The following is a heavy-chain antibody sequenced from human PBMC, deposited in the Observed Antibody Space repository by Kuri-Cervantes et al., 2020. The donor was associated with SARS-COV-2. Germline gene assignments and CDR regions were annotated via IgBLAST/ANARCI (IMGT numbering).Heavy chain of an antibody. CDR3: ATQDFDF. CDR2: ITAGGGT. Sequence: GGSLRLSCAASEFRLGYSNMNWVRQAPGKGLEWVSTITAGGGTYYGDSVRGRLTISRDNAKNILFLQMNSLRAEDTAVYYCATQDFDFWSQGTLVTVSS. J-gene: IGHJ4*02. V-gene: IGHV3-23*01. CDR1: EFRLGYSN.